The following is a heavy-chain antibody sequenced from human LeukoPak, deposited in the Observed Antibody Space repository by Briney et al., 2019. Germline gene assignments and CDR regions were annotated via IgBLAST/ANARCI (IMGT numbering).Heavy chain of an antibody. D-gene: IGHD3-10*01. J-gene: IGHJ4*02. CDR3: ARDRGEIVNYGSYYFDY. Sequence: ASVKVSCKASGYTFTSYYIHWVRQAPGQGLEWMGIINPRGGSTTYAQKFQGRVTMTRDTSTSTVYMELSSLRSEDTAVYYCARDRGEIVNYGSYYFDYWGQGTLVTVSS. CDR2: INPRGGST. V-gene: IGHV1-46*01. CDR1: GYTFTSYY.